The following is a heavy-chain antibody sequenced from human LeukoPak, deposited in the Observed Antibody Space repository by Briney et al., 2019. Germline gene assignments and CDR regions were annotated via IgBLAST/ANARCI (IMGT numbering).Heavy chain of an antibody. CDR3: ARLVDGWGWIQHYREYYMDV. D-gene: IGHD5-18*01. V-gene: IGHV4-4*09. J-gene: IGHJ6*03. CDR1: GGSISSYY. CDR2: IYTSGST. Sequence: SETLSLTSTVSGGSISSYYWSWIRQPPGKGLEWIGYIYTSGSTNYNPSLKSRVTISVDTSKNQFSLKLSSVTAADTAVYYCARLVDGWGWIQHYREYYMDVWGKGTTVTASS.